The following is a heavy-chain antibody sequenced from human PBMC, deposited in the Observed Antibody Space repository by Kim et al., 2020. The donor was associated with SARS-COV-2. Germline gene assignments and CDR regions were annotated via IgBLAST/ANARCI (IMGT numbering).Heavy chain of an antibody. CDR1: GGSFSGYY. V-gene: IGHV4-34*01. J-gene: IGHJ4*02. CDR2: INHSGST. D-gene: IGHD4-4*01. CDR3: ARGATVTRTFDY. Sequence: SETLSLTCAVYGGSFSGYYWSWIRQPPGKGLEWIGEINHSGSTNYNPSLKSRVTISVDTSKNQFSLKLSSVTAADTAVYYCARGATVTRTFDYWGQGTLVTVSS.